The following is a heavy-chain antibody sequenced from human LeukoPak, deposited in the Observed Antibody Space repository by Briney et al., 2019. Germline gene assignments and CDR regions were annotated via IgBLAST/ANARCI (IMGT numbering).Heavy chain of an antibody. J-gene: IGHJ4*02. Sequence: ASVKVSCKASGGTFSSYAISWVRQAPGQGLEWMGGIIPIFGTANYAQKFQGRVTITTVESTSTAYMELSSLRSEDTAVYYCASSSIVGATTRDPQGNFDYWGQGTLVTVSS. CDR1: GGTFSSYA. V-gene: IGHV1-69*05. D-gene: IGHD1-26*01. CDR2: IIPIFGTA. CDR3: ASSSIVGATTRDPQGNFDY.